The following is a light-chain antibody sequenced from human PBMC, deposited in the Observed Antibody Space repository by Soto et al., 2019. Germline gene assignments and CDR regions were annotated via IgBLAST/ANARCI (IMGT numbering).Light chain of an antibody. CDR2: GAS. CDR3: QQYGSSPIT. J-gene: IGKJ5*01. CDR1: QSGSSTY. V-gene: IGKV3-20*01. Sequence: EIVLTQSPGTLSLSPCERATLSCSASQSGSSTYLAWYQQKPGQAPRLLVYGASSRATGIPDRFSGFGSGTDFTLTISRLEPEDFAVYFCQQYGSSPITFGQGTRLEIK.